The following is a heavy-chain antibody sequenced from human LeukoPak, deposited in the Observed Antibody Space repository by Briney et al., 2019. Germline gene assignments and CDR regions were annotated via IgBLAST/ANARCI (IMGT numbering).Heavy chain of an antibody. J-gene: IGHJ5*02. CDR3: AKDLGPYCSGGSCFPVWFDP. D-gene: IGHD2-15*01. V-gene: IGHV3-30*18. Sequence: PGRSLTLSCAPSGFTFSSHVKHWLRPAPGKGVEGWAVISYCGSNKYYAASVKGRFTISRDNSKNTLYLQMNSLRAEDTAVYYCAKDLGPYCSGGSCFPVWFDPWGQGTLVTVSS. CDR1: GFTFSSHV. CDR2: ISYCGSNK.